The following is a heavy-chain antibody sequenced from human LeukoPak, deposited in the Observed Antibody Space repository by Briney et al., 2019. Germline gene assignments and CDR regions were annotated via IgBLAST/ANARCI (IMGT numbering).Heavy chain of an antibody. J-gene: IGHJ3*02. CDR1: GDSVSSNSAA. V-gene: IGHV6-1*01. CDR3: ARGCTMVRGVMCAFDI. D-gene: IGHD3-10*01. Sequence: SQTLSLTCAISGDSVSSNSAAWNWIRQSPSRGLEWLGRTYYRSKWYNDYAVSVKSRITINPDTSKNQFSLQLNSVTPEDTAVYYCARGCTMVRGVMCAFDIWGQGTMVTVSS. CDR2: TYYRSKWYN.